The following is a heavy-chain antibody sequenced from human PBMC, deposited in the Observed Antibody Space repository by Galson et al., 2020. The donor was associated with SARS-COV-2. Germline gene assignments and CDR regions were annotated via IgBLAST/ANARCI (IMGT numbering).Heavy chain of an antibody. CDR2: FDPEDGET. CDR1: GYTLTELS. D-gene: IGHD3-9*01. J-gene: IGHJ5*02. V-gene: IGHV1-24*01. Sequence: ASVKVSCKVSGYTLTELSMHWVRQAPGKGLEWMGGFDPEDGETIYAQKFQGRVTMTEDTSTDTAYMELSSLRSEDTAVYYCAIDSPLVGRHNWFDPCGQGTLVTVSS. CDR3: AIDSPLVGRHNWFDP.